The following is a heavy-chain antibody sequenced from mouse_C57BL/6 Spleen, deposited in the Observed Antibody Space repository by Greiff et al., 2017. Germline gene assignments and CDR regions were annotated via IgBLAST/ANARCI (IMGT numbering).Heavy chain of an antibody. Sequence: EVQVVESGGGLVKPGGSLTLSCAASGFTFRSYAMSWVRQTPEKRLEWVATISDGGSSTYYPDNVKGRFTISRYNAKNNLYLQMSQLKSEDTAMYYCARVGSTDAMDYWGQGTAVTGSS. V-gene: IGHV5-4*01. D-gene: IGHD1-1*01. CDR1: GFTFRSYA. CDR3: ARVGSTDAMDY. CDR2: ISDGGSST. J-gene: IGHJ4*01.